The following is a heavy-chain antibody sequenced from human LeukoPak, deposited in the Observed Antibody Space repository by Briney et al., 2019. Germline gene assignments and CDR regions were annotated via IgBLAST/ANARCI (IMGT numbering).Heavy chain of an antibody. CDR2: IWYDGSNK. CDR3: ARDHVINQAPPGF. D-gene: IGHD3-10*01. Sequence: GGSLRLSCAASGFTFSSYGMHWVRQAPGKGLEWVAVIWYDGSNKYYADSVKGRFTNSRDNSKNTVYLQMNSLRAEDTAVYYCARDHVINQAPPGFWGQGTLVTVSS. J-gene: IGHJ4*02. V-gene: IGHV3-33*01. CDR1: GFTFSSYG.